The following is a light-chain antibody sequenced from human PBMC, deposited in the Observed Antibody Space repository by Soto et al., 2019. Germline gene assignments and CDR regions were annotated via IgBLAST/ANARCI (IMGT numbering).Light chain of an antibody. CDR3: QKYDSAPRT. Sequence: DIQMTQSPSSLSASLGDRVTITCRASQDISNFLVWYQQKPGKVPKLLIYASTTLPSGVPSRFSGSGFGTDFTLTIRSLQPEDVATYYCQKYDSAPRTFGQGTKVDIK. CDR2: AST. CDR1: QDISNF. V-gene: IGKV1-27*01. J-gene: IGKJ1*01.